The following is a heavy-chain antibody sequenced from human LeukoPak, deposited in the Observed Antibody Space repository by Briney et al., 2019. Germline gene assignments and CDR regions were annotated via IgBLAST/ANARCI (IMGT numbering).Heavy chain of an antibody. V-gene: IGHV3-23*01. Sequence: TGGSLRLSCAASGFTFRTYAMSWVRQAPGKGLEWVSAISDGGGSTYYADSVKGRFTISRDNSKNTLFLQMNSLRAEDTAVYYCAKDRYCGGGTCYWSYFDYWGQGTLVTVSS. J-gene: IGHJ4*02. D-gene: IGHD2-15*01. CDR3: AKDRYCGGGTCYWSYFDY. CDR1: GFTFRTYA. CDR2: ISDGGGST.